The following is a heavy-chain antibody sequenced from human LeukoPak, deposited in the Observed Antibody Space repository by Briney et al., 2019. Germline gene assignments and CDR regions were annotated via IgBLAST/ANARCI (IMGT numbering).Heavy chain of an antibody. D-gene: IGHD1-7*01. CDR2: IYYSGST. CDR3: ARGDKNGNYGYFFDS. V-gene: IGHV4-59*01. CDR1: GGSISSYC. Sequence: SETLSLTCTVSGGSISSYCWSWIRQPPGKGLEWIGYIYYSGSTRYNPSLKSRVTISVDTSKNQFSLKLSSVTAADTAVYYCARGDKNGNYGYFFDSWGQGTLVTVSS. J-gene: IGHJ4*02.